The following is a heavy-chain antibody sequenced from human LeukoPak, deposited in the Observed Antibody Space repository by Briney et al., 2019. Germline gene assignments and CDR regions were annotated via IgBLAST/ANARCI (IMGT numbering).Heavy chain of an antibody. Sequence: GGSLRLSCAASGFTFHNYAIHWVRQAPGKGLEWVSLTSGDGITTYFADSVKGRFTISRDNSKSSLFLQMNSLRTEDTALYYCARDHGYGGADYWGQGTLVTVSS. D-gene: IGHD5-12*01. CDR2: TSGDGITT. J-gene: IGHJ4*02. V-gene: IGHV3-43*02. CDR3: ARDHGYGGADY. CDR1: GFTFHNYA.